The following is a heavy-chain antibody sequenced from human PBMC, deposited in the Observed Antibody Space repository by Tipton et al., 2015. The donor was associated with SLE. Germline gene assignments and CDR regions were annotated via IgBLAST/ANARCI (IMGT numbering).Heavy chain of an antibody. D-gene: IGHD2-2*01. Sequence: TLSLTCTVHGGSFSVHSWAWLRQHPGQGLEWIGYVSYGGSTNYNPSLQGRVTISVDTSRNQFSLNLYSVTAADTAVYYCSRKSSTADIWGRGTLVTVSS. CDR3: SRKSSTADI. V-gene: IGHV4-59*11. J-gene: IGHJ2*01. CDR1: GGSFSVHS. CDR2: VSYGGST.